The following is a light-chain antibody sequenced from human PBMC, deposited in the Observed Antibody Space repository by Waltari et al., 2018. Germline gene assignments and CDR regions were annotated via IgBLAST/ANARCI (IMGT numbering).Light chain of an antibody. J-gene: IGKJ5*01. CDR2: KAS. Sequence: IQVTQSPSTLSASVGDRVTITCRATQSISNWLAWYQQKPGKAPKLLIYKASTLESGVPSRFSGSGSGTEFTLTISSLQPEDFATYYCQQSYSTPPITFGQGTRLEIK. CDR1: QSISNW. V-gene: IGKV1-5*01. CDR3: QQSYSTPPIT.